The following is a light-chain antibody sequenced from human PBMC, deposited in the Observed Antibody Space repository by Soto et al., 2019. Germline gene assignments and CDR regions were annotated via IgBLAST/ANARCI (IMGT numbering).Light chain of an antibody. CDR1: NSDVGTYNL. V-gene: IGLV2-23*02. CDR2: EVS. CDR3: CSYAGGTNWV. J-gene: IGLJ2*01. Sequence: QSVLTQPASVSGSPGQSITISCTGTNSDVGTYNLVSWYQQHPGKDPILLIYEVSERPSGVSDRFSGSKSGDTASLTISGLQAEDEAEYACCSYAGGTNWVFGGGTKLTVL.